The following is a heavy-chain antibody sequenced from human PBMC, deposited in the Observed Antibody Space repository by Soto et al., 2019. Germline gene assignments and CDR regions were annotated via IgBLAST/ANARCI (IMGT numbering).Heavy chain of an antibody. CDR2: IIPIFGTA. CDR3: AIRLGELSFYGIDV. J-gene: IGHJ6*02. D-gene: IGHD3-16*02. CDR1: GGTFSSYA. V-gene: IGHV1-69*01. Sequence: QVQLVQSGAEVKKPGSWVKVSCKAFGGTFSSYAISWVRQAPGKGLEWMGGIIPIFGTANYAQKFQGRVTITADESTSTAYMKLSSLISEDTSVYYCAIRLGELSFYGIDVWGQGTTVTVSS.